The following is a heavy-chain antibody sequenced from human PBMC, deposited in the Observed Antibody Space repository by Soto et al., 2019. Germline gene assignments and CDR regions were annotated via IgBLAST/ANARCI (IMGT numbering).Heavy chain of an antibody. V-gene: IGHV3-11*01. Sequence: GGSLRLSCAASGFIFRDWFMSWIRQAPGKGLEWISYISKDSGRATRYADSVKGRFTISRDNSKNTLYLQMNSLRAEDTAVYYCAHFDWFIDYWGQGTLVTVSS. J-gene: IGHJ4*02. CDR2: ISKDSGRAT. CDR3: AHFDWFIDY. D-gene: IGHD3-9*01. CDR1: GFIFRDWF.